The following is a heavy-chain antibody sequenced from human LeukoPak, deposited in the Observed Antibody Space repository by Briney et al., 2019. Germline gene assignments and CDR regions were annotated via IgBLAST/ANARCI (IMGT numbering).Heavy chain of an antibody. Sequence: ASVSVSCKASGCTFTRYYMHWVRQAPGQGLEWRGWINPNRGGTNYAQKFQGRVTMTRDTSISTAYMELSRLRSDDTAVYYCARAIAGRREDYWGQGTLVTVSS. CDR3: ARAIAGRREDY. CDR1: GCTFTRYY. J-gene: IGHJ4*02. V-gene: IGHV1-2*02. CDR2: INPNRGGT. D-gene: IGHD6-6*01.